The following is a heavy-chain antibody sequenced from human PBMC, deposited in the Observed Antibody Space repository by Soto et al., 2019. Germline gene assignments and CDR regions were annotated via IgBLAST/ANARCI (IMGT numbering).Heavy chain of an antibody. Sequence: QVQLVESGGGVVQPGRSLRLSCAASGFTFSTYGMHWVRQAPGKGLEWVAVISYDGNNKYYADSVKGRFTISRDNSKNTLYLQTSSLRAEDTAVYYCAKSVYNWNDGFFDYWAQGTLVTVSS. CDR2: ISYDGNNK. D-gene: IGHD1-1*01. J-gene: IGHJ4*02. CDR1: GFTFSTYG. V-gene: IGHV3-30*18. CDR3: AKSVYNWNDGFFDY.